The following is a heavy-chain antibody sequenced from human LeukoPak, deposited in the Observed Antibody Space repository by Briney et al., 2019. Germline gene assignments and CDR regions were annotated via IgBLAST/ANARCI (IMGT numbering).Heavy chain of an antibody. CDR1: GGSISSYY. Sequence: SETLSLTCTVSGGSISSYYWSWIRQPPGKGLEWIGYIYYSGSTNYNPSLKSRVTISVDTSKNQFSLKLTSLTAADSAVYYCARSLGARSQFDYWGQGTLVTVSS. CDR3: ARSLGARSQFDY. J-gene: IGHJ4*02. CDR2: IYYSGST. D-gene: IGHD1-26*01. V-gene: IGHV4-59*12.